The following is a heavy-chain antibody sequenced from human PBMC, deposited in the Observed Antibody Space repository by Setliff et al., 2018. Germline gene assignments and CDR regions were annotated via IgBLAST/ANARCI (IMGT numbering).Heavy chain of an antibody. D-gene: IGHD2-15*01. CDR3: AHRPKMGSDGFYSAFDM. CDR1: GFSLTTTGVA. J-gene: IGHJ3*02. CDR2: IYWDDDK. Sequence: SGPTLVNPTQTLTLTCTFSGFSLTTTGVAVGWIRQPPGKALEWLALIYWDDDKRYSPSLKSRLTIVKDTSKNQVVLTMTNMDPVDTATYYCAHRPKMGSDGFYSAFDMWGQGTMGTVS. V-gene: IGHV2-5*02.